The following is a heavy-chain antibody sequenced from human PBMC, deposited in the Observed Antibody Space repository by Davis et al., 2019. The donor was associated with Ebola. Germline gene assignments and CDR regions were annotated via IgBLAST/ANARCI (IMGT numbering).Heavy chain of an antibody. CDR2: ISSSSSYI. V-gene: IGHV3-21*01. CDR3: ARGSDRWELFSF. D-gene: IGHD1-26*01. J-gene: IGHJ4*02. Sequence: GESLKISCAASGFTFSDYYMSWVRQAPGKGLEWVSSISSSSSYIYYADSVKGRFTVSTDTGKRSLFLQMNSLRAEDTAVYYCARGSDRWELFSFWGQGTLVTVSS. CDR1: GFTFSDYY.